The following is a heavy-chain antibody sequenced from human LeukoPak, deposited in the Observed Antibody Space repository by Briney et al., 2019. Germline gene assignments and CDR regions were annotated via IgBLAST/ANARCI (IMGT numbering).Heavy chain of an antibody. J-gene: IGHJ4*02. Sequence: GGSLRLSCVASGFTFSNYWIYWVRQAPGKGLVWVSRISRDGSSTAYADSVKGRFTISRDNAKNTLFLQMNSLRAEDTAVYYCPTYNWNYEADYWGQGTLVTVSS. CDR2: ISRDGSST. CDR1: GFTFSNYW. V-gene: IGHV3-74*01. CDR3: PTYNWNYEADY. D-gene: IGHD1-1*01.